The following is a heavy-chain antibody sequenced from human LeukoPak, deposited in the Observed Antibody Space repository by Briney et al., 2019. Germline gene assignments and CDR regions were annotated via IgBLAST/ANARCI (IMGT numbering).Heavy chain of an antibody. J-gene: IGHJ4*02. CDR3: ARGGVDIVATIGSYYFDY. CDR2: ITPPWGGK. Sequence: SVNLPYNSCGYIFPLYYIHWARQPRGKGFVWMGCITPPWGGKNYTQMLQGRVTMTRDTSITTAYMELSRLRSDDTAVYYCARGGVDIVATIGSYYFDYWGQGTLVTVSS. D-gene: IGHD5-12*01. CDR1: GYIFPLYY. V-gene: IGHV1-2*02.